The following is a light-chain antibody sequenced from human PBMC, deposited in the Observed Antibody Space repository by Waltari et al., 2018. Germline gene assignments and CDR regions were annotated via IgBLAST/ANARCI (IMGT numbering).Light chain of an antibody. Sequence: DIQMTQSPSFLSASVGDRVIITCRASQNIANYLNWYQQKPGTAPKLLIFAASKLRTGVPSRFSGSGSGRDFTLTISGLQVEDFAIFYCQQSSASPYTFGQGTKIEMK. CDR2: AAS. V-gene: IGKV1-39*01. CDR3: QQSSASPYT. CDR1: QNIANY. J-gene: IGKJ2*01.